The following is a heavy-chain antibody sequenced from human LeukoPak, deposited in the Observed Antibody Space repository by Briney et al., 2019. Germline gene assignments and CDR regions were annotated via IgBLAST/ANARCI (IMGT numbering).Heavy chain of an antibody. CDR3: ARDYEGVEGYCSSTSCYMNDY. J-gene: IGHJ4*02. CDR1: GGSISSYY. D-gene: IGHD2-2*01. V-gene: IGHV4-59*01. CDR2: IYYSGST. Sequence: SETLSLTCTVSGGSISSYYWSWIRQPPGKGLEWIGYIYYSGSTNYNPSLKSRVTISVDTSKNQFSLKLSSVTAADTAVYYCARDYEGVEGYCSSTSCYMNDYWGQGTLVTVSS.